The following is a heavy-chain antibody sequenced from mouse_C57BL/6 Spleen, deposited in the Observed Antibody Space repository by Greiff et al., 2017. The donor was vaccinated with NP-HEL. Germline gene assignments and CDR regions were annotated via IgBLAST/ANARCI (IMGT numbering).Heavy chain of an antibody. CDR2: ILPGSGST. Sequence: QVQLQQSGAELMKPGASVKLSCKATGYTFTGYWIEWVKQRPGHGLEWIGEILPGSGSTNYTEKFKGTATFTADTSSNPASMQLSSLTTEDSAIYYGAGVRGGSTGWYFEVWGTGTTVTVSS. V-gene: IGHV1-9*01. CDR1: GYTFTGYW. D-gene: IGHD1-1*01. J-gene: IGHJ1*03. CDR3: AGVRGGSTGWYFEV.